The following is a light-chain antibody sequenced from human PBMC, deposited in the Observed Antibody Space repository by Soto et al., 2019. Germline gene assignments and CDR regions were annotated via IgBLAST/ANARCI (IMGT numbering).Light chain of an antibody. V-gene: IGLV2-14*01. Sequence: ALTQPASVSGSPGQSITISCTGTSSDVGGYNYVSWYQQHPGKAPKLMIYEVSNRPSGVSNRFSGSKSGNTASLTISGLQAEDEADYYCSSYTSINTWVFGGGTKLTVL. CDR3: SSYTSINTWV. J-gene: IGLJ3*02. CDR1: SSDVGGYNY. CDR2: EVS.